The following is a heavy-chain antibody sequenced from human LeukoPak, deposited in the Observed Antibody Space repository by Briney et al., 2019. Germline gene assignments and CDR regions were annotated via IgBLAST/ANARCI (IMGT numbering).Heavy chain of an antibody. CDR2: IYSGGST. J-gene: IGHJ4*02. D-gene: IGHD5-12*01. Sequence: GGSLRLSCAASGFTVSSNFMSWVRQPPRRGLEWVSFIYSGGSTSYTDSVKGRFTISRDTSKNTLYLQMNSLRVEDTAVYYCTRSYSGVLAHFDYWGQGTLVTVSS. CDR3: TRSYSGVLAHFDY. V-gene: IGHV3-66*01. CDR1: GFTVSSNF.